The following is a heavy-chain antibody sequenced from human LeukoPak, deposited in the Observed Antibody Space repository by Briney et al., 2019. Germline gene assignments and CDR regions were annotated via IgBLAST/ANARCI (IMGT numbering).Heavy chain of an antibody. CDR1: GYSISSGYY. J-gene: IGHJ4*02. CDR2: IYHSGST. V-gene: IGHV4-38-2*02. D-gene: IGHD3-22*01. CDR3: ARARDYYDSSGYSNFDY. Sequence: SETLSLTCTVSGYSISSGYYWGWIRQPPGKGLEWIGSIYHSGSTYYNPSLKSRVTISVDTSKNQFSLKLSSVTAADTAVYYCARARDYYDSSGYSNFDYWGQGTLVTVSS.